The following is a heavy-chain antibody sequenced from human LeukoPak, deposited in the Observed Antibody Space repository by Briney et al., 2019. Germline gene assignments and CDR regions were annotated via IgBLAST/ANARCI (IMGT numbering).Heavy chain of an antibody. J-gene: IGHJ4*02. D-gene: IGHD2-15*01. V-gene: IGHV3-23*01. Sequence: GGSLRLSCAASGFTFSSYAMGWVRQAPGKGLEWVSSISGSGDTTYYADSVKGRFTISRDNSKNTLYLQMNSLRAEDTAVYYCARVVYSFFDYWGQGTLVTVSS. CDR3: ARVVYSFFDY. CDR1: GFTFSSYA. CDR2: ISGSGDTT.